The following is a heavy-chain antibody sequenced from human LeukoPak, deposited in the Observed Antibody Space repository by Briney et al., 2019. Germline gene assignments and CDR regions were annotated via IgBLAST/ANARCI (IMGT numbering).Heavy chain of an antibody. V-gene: IGHV5-51*01. D-gene: IGHD2/OR15-2a*01. CDR1: EYSFTTYW. Sequence: GESLKISCKGSEYSFTTYWIAWVRQMPGKGLEWMGIIYPADSDTRYSPSFQGQVPISADKSISTAYLQWSSLKASDTAMYYCARQGSGWFYVDYWGQGTLVTVSS. J-gene: IGHJ4*02. CDR3: ARQGSGWFYVDY. CDR2: IYPADSDT.